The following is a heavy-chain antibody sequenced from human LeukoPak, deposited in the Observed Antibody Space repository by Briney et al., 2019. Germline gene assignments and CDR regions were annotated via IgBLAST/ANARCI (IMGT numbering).Heavy chain of an antibody. V-gene: IGHV3-23*01. CDR3: AKEDSSAWYPPGCDAFDV. D-gene: IGHD6-19*01. CDR1: GFTLSSHA. CDR2: INASAGST. Sequence: PGGSLRLSFAASGFTLSSHALSWVRPAPGKGLEWVSVINASAGSTYYADSVEGRFTLSRDNSKNTVSLHMRSLRADDTAVYFCAKEDSSAWYPPGCDAFDVWGQGTRVTVSS. J-gene: IGHJ3*01.